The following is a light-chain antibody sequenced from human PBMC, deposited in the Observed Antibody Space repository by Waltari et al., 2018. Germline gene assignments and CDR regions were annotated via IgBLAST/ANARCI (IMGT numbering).Light chain of an antibody. CDR3: HSRDTSSTRV. J-gene: IGLJ2*01. V-gene: IGLV3-19*01. Sequence: SSELTQDPSVSVALGQTVRITCQGDSLRRFYASWYQQRPGQAPILVLYGQNNRPSGNPERFSGSTSGNTASLTITGAQAEDEADYYCHSRDTSSTRVFGGGTRLTV. CDR1: SLRRFY. CDR2: GQN.